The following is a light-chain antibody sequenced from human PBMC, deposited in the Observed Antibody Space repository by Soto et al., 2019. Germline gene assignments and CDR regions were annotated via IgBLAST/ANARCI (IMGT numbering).Light chain of an antibody. CDR3: QVWDSSSDHPV. J-gene: IGLJ3*02. CDR1: NIGSKR. V-gene: IGLV3-21*04. CDR2: YDS. Sequence: SYELTQPPSVSVAPGQTARITCGGNNIGSKRVHWYQQRPGQAPVLVISYDSDRPSGIPERFSGSNSGNTATLTISGVEAWDEADYYCQVWDSSSDHPVFGGGTKVTVL.